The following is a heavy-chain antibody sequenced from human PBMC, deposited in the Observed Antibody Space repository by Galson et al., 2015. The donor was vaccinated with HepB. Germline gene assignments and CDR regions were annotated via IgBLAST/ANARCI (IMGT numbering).Heavy chain of an antibody. J-gene: IGHJ3*02. CDR2: ISAYNGNT. Sequence: SVKVSCKASGYTFTSYGISWVRQAPGQGLEWMGWISAYNGNTNYAQKLQGRVTMTTDTSTSTAYMELRSLRSDDTAVYYCARVGVGYYDILTGYRDHDAFDIWGQGTMVTVSS. CDR1: GYTFTSYG. CDR3: ARVGVGYYDILTGYRDHDAFDI. V-gene: IGHV1-18*01. D-gene: IGHD3-9*01.